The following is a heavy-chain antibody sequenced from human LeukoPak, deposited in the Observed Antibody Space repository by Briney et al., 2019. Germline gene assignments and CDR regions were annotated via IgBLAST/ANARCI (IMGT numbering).Heavy chain of an antibody. D-gene: IGHD3-16*01. CDR1: GYSISSGYY. CDR3: VRRGTNYYYYMDV. J-gene: IGHJ6*03. V-gene: IGHV4-38-2*01. CDR2: IYHSGST. Sequence: PSETLSLTCAVSGYSISSGYYWGWIRQPPGKGLEWIGSIYHSGSTYYNPSLKSRVTISVDTSKNQFSLRLSSVTAADTAVYYCVRRGTNYYYYMDVWGKGTTVTVSS.